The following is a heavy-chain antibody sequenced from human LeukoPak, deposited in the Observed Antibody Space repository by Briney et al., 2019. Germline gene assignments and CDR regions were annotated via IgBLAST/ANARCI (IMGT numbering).Heavy chain of an antibody. D-gene: IGHD3-3*01. CDR1: GGSLSSGDYY. CDR2: IYYSGST. V-gene: IGHV4-30-4*01. J-gene: IGHJ6*02. CDR3: ARGPNLRFLEWLPSYGMDV. Sequence: SQTLSLTCTVSGGSLSSGDYYWSWLRQPPGKGLEWIGYIYYSGSTYYNPSLKSRVTISVDTSKNQFSLKLSSVTAADTAVYYCARGPNLRFLEWLPSYGMDVWGQGTTVTVSS.